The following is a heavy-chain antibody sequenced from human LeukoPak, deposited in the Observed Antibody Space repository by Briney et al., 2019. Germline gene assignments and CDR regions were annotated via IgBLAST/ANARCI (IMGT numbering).Heavy chain of an antibody. Sequence: GESLKISCKGSGYSFTSYWIGWVRQMPGEGLEWMGIIYPGDSDTRYSPSFQGQVTISADKSISTAYLQWSSLKASDTAMYYCARSGRLGYCSGGSCFRWDYWGQGTLVTVSS. J-gene: IGHJ4*02. V-gene: IGHV5-51*01. CDR3: ARSGRLGYCSGGSCFRWDY. CDR2: IYPGDSDT. CDR1: GYSFTSYW. D-gene: IGHD2-15*01.